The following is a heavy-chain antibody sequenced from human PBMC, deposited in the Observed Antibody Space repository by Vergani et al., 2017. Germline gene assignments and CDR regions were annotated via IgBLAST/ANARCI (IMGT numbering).Heavy chain of an antibody. D-gene: IGHD3-10*01. Sequence: EVQLLESGGGLVQPGGSRRLSCAGAGFTFDTYTMAYVRQAPGKGLEWVATISSGGGGIFYADSVKGRFTISRDNSKNTLFLQMNSPKDEDTAVYYCTTAWGLYYLHGEYFQYWGRGTLVSVSS. V-gene: IGHV3-23*01. J-gene: IGHJ1*01. CDR1: GFTFDTYT. CDR3: TTAWGLYYLHGEYFQY. CDR2: ISSGGGGI.